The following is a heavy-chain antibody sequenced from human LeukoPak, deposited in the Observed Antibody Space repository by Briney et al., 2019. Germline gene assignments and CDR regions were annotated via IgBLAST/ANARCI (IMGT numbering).Heavy chain of an antibody. J-gene: IGHJ4*02. CDR3: AKEADYGGNYFDY. V-gene: IGHV3-30*18. Sequence: SGGSLRLSCAASGFTFSSYAMHWVRQAPGKGLERVAVISYDGSNKYYADSVKGRFTISRDNSKNTLYLQMNSLRAEDTAVYYCAKEADYGGNYFDYWGQGTLVTVSS. CDR1: GFTFSSYA. CDR2: ISYDGSNK. D-gene: IGHD4-23*01.